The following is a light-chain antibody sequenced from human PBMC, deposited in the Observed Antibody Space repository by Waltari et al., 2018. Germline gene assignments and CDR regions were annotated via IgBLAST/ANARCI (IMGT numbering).Light chain of an antibody. V-gene: IGKV1-9*01. CDR2: VAS. J-gene: IGKJ4*01. CDR3: QHFASYPLT. Sequence: DVQLTQSPSFLSASVGDRVTLTCRASQAISTSLAWYQQTPGKAPKHLIYVASKLQSGVPSRFSGRGSGTEFTLTINGLQPEDFATYFCQHFASYPLTFGGGTKVEIK. CDR1: QAISTS.